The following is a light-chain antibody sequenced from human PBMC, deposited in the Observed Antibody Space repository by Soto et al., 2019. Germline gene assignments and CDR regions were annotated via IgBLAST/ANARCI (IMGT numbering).Light chain of an antibody. Sequence: QSMLTQPASVSGSPGQSITISCTGTSSDVGGFDYVSWYQQRPGKAPKLLIYEVNRRPSGVSNRFSGSKSGNAASLTISGLQTEDEGDFFCSSYTSTGTPFVFGTGTQLTVL. J-gene: IGLJ7*01. CDR1: SSDVGGFDY. CDR3: SSYTSTGTPFV. V-gene: IGLV2-14*01. CDR2: EVN.